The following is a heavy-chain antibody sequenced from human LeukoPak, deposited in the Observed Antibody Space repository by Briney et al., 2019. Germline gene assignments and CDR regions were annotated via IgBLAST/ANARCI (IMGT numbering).Heavy chain of an antibody. CDR3: ASSYGMDV. V-gene: IGHV4-30-4*01. J-gene: IGHJ6*02. CDR1: GGSISSGDYY. Sequence: PQTLSLTCTVSGGSISSGDYYWNWIRPPPGKGLEWIGYIYYSGSTFYNPSLKSRVTISLDTPKNQVFLKLTSVTAADTAVYYCASSYGMDVWGQGTTVTVSS. CDR2: IYYSGST.